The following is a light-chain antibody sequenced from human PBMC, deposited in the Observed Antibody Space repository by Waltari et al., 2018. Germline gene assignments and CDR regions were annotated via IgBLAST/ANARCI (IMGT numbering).Light chain of an antibody. J-gene: IGLJ2*01. Sequence: SYELTQPPSVSVSPGQTARITCSGDALPRQYTYWYQQKPGQAPVLVISQDSERPSGFPERFSGSSSGTTVTLTIIGFQAEDEADYYCQSADSSISYVVFGGGTKLTVL. CDR1: ALPRQY. V-gene: IGLV3-25*03. CDR3: QSADSSISYVV. CDR2: QDS.